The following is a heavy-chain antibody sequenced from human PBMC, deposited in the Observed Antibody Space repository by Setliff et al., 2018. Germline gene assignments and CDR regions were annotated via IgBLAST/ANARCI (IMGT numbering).Heavy chain of an antibody. CDR2: IYSGGTT. D-gene: IGHD1-26*01. Sequence: GSLRLSCAASGFTVSSYYMIWVRQAPGKGLEWVSVIYSGGTTYYGDSVKGRFTISRDNSKNTLYLQMDSLRVEDTAVYYCARVTPQVGRYFDYWGQGTLVTVSS. CDR1: GFTVSSYY. J-gene: IGHJ4*02. CDR3: ARVTPQVGRYFDY. V-gene: IGHV3-53*01.